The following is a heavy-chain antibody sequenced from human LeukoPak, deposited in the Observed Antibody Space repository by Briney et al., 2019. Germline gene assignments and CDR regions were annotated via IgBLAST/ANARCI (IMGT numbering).Heavy chain of an antibody. CDR2: IYYSGST. CDR3: ARAREFSSSSGRAYYFDY. CDR1: GGSISSSSYY. V-gene: IGHV4-39*07. Sequence: PSETLSLTCTVSGGSISSSSYYWGWIRQPPGKGLEWTGSIYYSGSTNSNPSLKSRVTISLDTSKNQFSLKLSSVTAADTAVYYCARAREFSSSSGRAYYFDYWGQGTLVTVSS. D-gene: IGHD6-6*01. J-gene: IGHJ4*02.